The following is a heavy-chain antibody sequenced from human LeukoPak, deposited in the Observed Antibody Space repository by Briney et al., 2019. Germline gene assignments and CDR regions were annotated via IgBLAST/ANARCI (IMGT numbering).Heavy chain of an antibody. J-gene: IGHJ5*02. CDR1: GFTFSSYS. V-gene: IGHV3-21*01. CDR3: ARDPTYCGGDCYPGGWFDP. D-gene: IGHD2-21*02. CDR2: ISSSSSYI. Sequence: PGGSLRLSCAASGFTFSSYSMIWVRQAPGKGLEWVSSISSSSSYIYYADSVKGRFTISRDNAKNSLYLQMNSLRAEDTAVYYCARDPTYCGGDCYPGGWFDPWGQGTLVTVSS.